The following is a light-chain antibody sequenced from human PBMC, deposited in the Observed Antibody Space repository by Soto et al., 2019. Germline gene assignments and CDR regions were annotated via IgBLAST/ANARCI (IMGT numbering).Light chain of an antibody. CDR1: QTINTY. V-gene: IGKV3-11*01. J-gene: IGKJ1*01. CDR3: QQRSNQPPWT. CDR2: DAS. Sequence: EVVLTQSPVTLSLSPGERATLSCRASQTINTYLAWYQQTPGQTPRLLIYDASIRATGIPARFSDSGSGTNFTLTISSLEPEDFAVYYCQQRSNQPPWTFGQGTKVEIK.